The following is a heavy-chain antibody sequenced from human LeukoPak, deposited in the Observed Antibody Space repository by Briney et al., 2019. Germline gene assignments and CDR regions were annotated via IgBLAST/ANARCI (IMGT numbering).Heavy chain of an antibody. Sequence: ASVKVSCAASGYTFTSYAMNWVRQAPGQGLEWMGWINTNTGNPTYAQGFTGRFVFSLDTSVSTAYLQISSLKAADTAVYYCARSLTHRYYYGSGSHPGWFDPWGQGTLVTVSS. CDR3: ARSLTHRYYYGSGSHPGWFDP. D-gene: IGHD3-10*01. CDR1: GYTFTSYA. J-gene: IGHJ5*02. CDR2: INTNTGNP. V-gene: IGHV7-4-1*02.